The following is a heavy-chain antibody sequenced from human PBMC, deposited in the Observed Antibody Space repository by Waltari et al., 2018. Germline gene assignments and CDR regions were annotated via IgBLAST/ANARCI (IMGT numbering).Heavy chain of an antibody. D-gene: IGHD3-10*01. CDR1: GGTFSRNT. CDR3: ATVHRGVYY. V-gene: IGHV1-69*01. Sequence: QVQLVQSGAEVKKPGSSVKVSCKTYGGTFSRNTISWVRQAPGQGLEWVGGIIPMFGTTNYTPKFQDRVTITADVSTSTAYMEVNILRSEDTAVYYCATVHRGVYYRGQGSLVTVSS. J-gene: IGHJ4*02. CDR2: IIPMFGTT.